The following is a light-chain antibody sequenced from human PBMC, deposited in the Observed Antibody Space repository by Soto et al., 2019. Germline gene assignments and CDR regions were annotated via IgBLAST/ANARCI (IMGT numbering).Light chain of an antibody. CDR1: QSLSSTY. V-gene: IGKV3-20*01. Sequence: EIVLTQSRGTLPFSLPHRANLXSRASQSLSSTYLAWYQQRPGQAPRLLIFGASNRATGIPDRFRGSGSGTDFTLTISGLEPEDFSVYYCQQYGSSGTFGQGTKVDIK. J-gene: IGKJ1*01. CDR3: QQYGSSGT. CDR2: GAS.